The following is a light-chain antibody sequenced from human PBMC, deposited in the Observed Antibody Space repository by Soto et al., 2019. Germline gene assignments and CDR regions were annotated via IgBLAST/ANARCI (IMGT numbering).Light chain of an antibody. J-gene: IGKJ4*01. CDR2: AAS. V-gene: IGKV1-27*01. CDR1: QGITDY. Sequence: DIQMTQSPSSLSASVGDRVIITCRASQGITDYLAWYQQKPGKVPKLLIYAASTVQSGVPSRFSGSGSGAKFTLTISSLQPEDVATYYCHHYHSSPLTFGRGTRVEIK. CDR3: HHYHSSPLT.